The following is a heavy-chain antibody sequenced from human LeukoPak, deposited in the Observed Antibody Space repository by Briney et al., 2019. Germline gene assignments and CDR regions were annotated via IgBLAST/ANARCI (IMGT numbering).Heavy chain of an antibody. J-gene: IGHJ4*02. Sequence: GGSLRLSCAASGFTFSNYWMSWVRQAPGKGLEWVASIKEDGSEKYYVDSVKGRFTISRDNARYSLYLQMNSLRAEDTAVYYCASGRQLGYWGQGTLVTVSS. CDR2: IKEDGSEK. CDR1: GFTFSNYW. CDR3: ASGRQLGY. V-gene: IGHV3-7*01. D-gene: IGHD6-13*01.